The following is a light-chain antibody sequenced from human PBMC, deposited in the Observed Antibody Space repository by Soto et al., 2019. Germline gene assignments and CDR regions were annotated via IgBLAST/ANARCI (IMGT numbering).Light chain of an antibody. J-gene: IGKJ4*01. CDR2: DAS. Sequence: DIQMTQSPSTLSASVGDTVTVTCRASQDISNYLNWYQQKPGKAPKLLIYDASNLETGVPSRFSGSGSGTDFTFTISSLQTVDIARYDCRREGKQPLPFGGRTEVDIK. CDR3: RREGKQPLP. CDR1: QDISNY. V-gene: IGKV1-33*01.